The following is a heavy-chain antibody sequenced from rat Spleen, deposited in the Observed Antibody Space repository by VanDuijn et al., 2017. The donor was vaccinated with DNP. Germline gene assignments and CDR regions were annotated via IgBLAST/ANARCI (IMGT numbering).Heavy chain of an antibody. Sequence: EVQLVETGGGLVQPGRSLKLSCVASGFTFSGYWMGWVRQAPGKGLEWIGEINEDSNTINYIPSLRDKFTIYRDNAQNTLYLQMSKLGSEDTAIYYCIREGLRASDYWGQGALVTVSS. CDR3: IREGLRASDY. CDR2: INEDSNTI. CDR1: GFTFSGYW. D-gene: IGHD4-1*01. V-gene: IGHV4-2*01. J-gene: IGHJ2*01.